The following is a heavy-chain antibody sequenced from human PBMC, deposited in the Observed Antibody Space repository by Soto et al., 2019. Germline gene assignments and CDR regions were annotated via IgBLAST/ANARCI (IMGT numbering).Heavy chain of an antibody. CDR3: AREGRRSLAWFDP. Sequence: QVQLQESGPGLVKPSQTLSLTCTVSGGSISSGDYYWSWIRQPPGKGLEWIGYIYYSGSTYYNPSLKSRVTISVDTSKNQFSLKLSSVTAADTAVYCCAREGRRSLAWFDPWGQGTLVTVSS. V-gene: IGHV4-30-4*01. CDR2: IYYSGST. CDR1: GGSISSGDYY. J-gene: IGHJ5*02.